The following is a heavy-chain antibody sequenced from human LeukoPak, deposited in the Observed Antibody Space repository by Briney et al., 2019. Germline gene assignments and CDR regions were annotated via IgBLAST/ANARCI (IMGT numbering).Heavy chain of an antibody. V-gene: IGHV1-18*01. Sequence: VASVKVSCKASGYTVTSYGISWVRQAPGQGLEWMGWISAYNGNTNYAQKLQGRVTMTTDTSTSTAYMELRSLRSDDTAVYYCARRQESYGSGYMDVWGKGTTVTVSS. D-gene: IGHD3-10*01. CDR2: ISAYNGNT. CDR3: ARRQESYGSGYMDV. J-gene: IGHJ6*03. CDR1: GYTVTSYG.